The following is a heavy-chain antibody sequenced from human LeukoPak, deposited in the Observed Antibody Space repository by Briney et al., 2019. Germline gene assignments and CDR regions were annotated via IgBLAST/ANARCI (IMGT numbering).Heavy chain of an antibody. CDR3: XXXXXPIVVVRD. Sequence: GGSLRLSCAASGFTFSDYYMSWIRQAPGKGLEWVSYISSAGTAMYYADSVKGRFTISRDNAKNSLYLQMNSLRAEDTAVYYCXXXXXPIVVVRDWGQGTLVTVSS. CDR1: GFTFSDYY. J-gene: IGHJ4*02. V-gene: IGHV3-11*01. D-gene: IGHD3-22*01. CDR2: ISSAGTAM.